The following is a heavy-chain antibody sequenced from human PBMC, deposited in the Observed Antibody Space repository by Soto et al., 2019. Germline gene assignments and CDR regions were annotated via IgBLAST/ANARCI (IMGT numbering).Heavy chain of an antibody. D-gene: IGHD2-21*02. CDR1: GFAFSSYG. J-gene: IGHJ4*02. CDR3: AKLPNCGGDCYFDY. Sequence: QVQLVESGGGVVQPGGSLRLSCATSGFAFSSYGMHWVRQAPGKGLEWVAVVRFDAINKYYADSVKGRFTISRDNSKSMVYLQMNSLRPDDTVVYYCAKLPNCGGDCYFDYWGQGTLVTVSS. V-gene: IGHV3-30*02. CDR2: VRFDAINK.